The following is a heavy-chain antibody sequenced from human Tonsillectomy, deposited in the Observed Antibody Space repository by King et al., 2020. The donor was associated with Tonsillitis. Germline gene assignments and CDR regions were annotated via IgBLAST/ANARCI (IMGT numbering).Heavy chain of an antibody. CDR2: IDLRDSYT. CDR1: GYSSTTYW. D-gene: IGHD6-13*01. V-gene: IGHV5-10-1*03. Sequence: EVQLVESGAEVKKPGESLRISCERSGYSSTTYWISWVRQLPGKGLEWMGRIDLRDSYTNYSPSFQGHITISADKSISTAYLQWSALKASDTAMYYCARLPAAAATGWFDPWGQGTLVSVSS. J-gene: IGHJ5*02. CDR3: ARLPAAAATGWFDP.